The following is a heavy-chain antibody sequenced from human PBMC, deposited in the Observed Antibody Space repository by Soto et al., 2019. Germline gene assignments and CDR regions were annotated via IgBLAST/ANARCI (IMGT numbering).Heavy chain of an antibody. CDR2: IYPGNSDT. CDR1: GYNFANYW. V-gene: IGHV5-51*01. CDR3: ARHVYYDVLKKNY. Sequence: ELQLVQSGAEVKKPGESLKISCKGSGYNFANYWIGWVRQMPGKGLEWMGIIYPGNSDTRYSPSFQGQVTISADTSISTAYLEWSRLKDSDTAIYYCARHVYYDVLKKNYWGQGNLVNFSS. J-gene: IGHJ4*02. D-gene: IGHD3-9*01.